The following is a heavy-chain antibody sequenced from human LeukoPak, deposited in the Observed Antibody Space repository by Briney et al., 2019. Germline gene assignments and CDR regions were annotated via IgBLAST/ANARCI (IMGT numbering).Heavy chain of an antibody. V-gene: IGHV5-10-1*01. D-gene: IGHD6-19*01. CDR2: IEPSDSYT. J-gene: IGHJ4*02. CDR1: GYSFTSYW. Sequence: GESLKISCKGSGYSFTSYWISWVRRMPGKGLEWMGRIEPSDSYTNYSPSFQGHVTISTDKSISTAYLQWSSLKAPDTAMYYCARQGSGWYPSDYWGQGTLVTVSS. CDR3: ARQGSGWYPSDY.